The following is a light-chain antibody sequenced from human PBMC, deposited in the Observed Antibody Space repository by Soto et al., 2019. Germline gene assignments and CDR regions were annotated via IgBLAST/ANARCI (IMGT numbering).Light chain of an antibody. CDR1: QRLANY. J-gene: IGKJ4*01. CDR2: DAS. CDR3: QHYEELPLT. Sequence: DVRLTQSPSTLSAAVGDRVAIPCQASQRLANYLNWFQQRPGTAPQLLISDASRLEPGVPSRFRVQRSYTDFTLVISNLQPEAVAKSYCQHYEELPLTFGGGTRVEV. V-gene: IGKV1-33*01.